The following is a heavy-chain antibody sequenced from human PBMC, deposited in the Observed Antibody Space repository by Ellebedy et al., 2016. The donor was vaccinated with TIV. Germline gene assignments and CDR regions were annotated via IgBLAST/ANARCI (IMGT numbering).Heavy chain of an antibody. V-gene: IGHV6-1*01. D-gene: IGHD3-10*01. CDR1: GDRVSTDIG. J-gene: IGHJ6*02. Sequence: SQTLSLTCVISGDRVSTDIGWNWIRQSPSRGLEWLGRTYYRSKWNNDYAVSLKSRITINPDTSKSLFSLQLNSVTPEDTAVYYCARGWFGSGMGVWGQGTTVTFSS. CDR3: ARGWFGSGMGV. CDR2: TYYRSKWNN.